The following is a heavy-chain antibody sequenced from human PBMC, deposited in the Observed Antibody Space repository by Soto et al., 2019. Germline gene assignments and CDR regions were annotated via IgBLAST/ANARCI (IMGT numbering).Heavy chain of an antibody. CDR1: GFNLRNYW. CDR2: INSDGSST. D-gene: IGHD2-8*01. CDR3: ASDHCTSGVCYYYMDV. Sequence: GGSLRLSCAASGFNLRNYWMHWVRQAPGKGLVWVSRINSDGSSTSYADSVKGRFSITRDNAKNTLYLQMNSLRVEDTAVYYCASDHCTSGVCYYYMDVWGKGTTVTVSS. J-gene: IGHJ6*03. V-gene: IGHV3-74*01.